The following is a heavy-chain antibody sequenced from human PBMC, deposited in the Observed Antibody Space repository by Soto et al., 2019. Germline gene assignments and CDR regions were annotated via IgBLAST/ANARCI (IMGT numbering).Heavy chain of an antibody. CDR2: IYHSGGT. V-gene: IGHV4-31*03. D-gene: IGHD1-26*01. CDR3: GSFSDRITPGTIVD. CDR1: GASISSVGYY. Sequence: QVQLQESGPGLVQPSQTLSLTCSVSGASISSVGYYWTWIRQHPGEGLEWIGYIYHSGGTYYNPSPTSRRTFSVDTSENPFSLSLSSVTAADTAVYYCGSFSDRITPGTIVDWGQGTLVTVSS. J-gene: IGHJ4*02.